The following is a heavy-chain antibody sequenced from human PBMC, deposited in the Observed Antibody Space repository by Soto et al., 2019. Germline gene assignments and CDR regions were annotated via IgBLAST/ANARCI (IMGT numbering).Heavy chain of an antibody. CDR2: VPRDGRNT. J-gene: IGHJ4*02. Sequence: VQLVESGGGVVQPGRSLRLSCAASGFTFSDYPMHWVRQAPGKGLEWVAVVPRDGRNTHYADSVKGRFTISRDSSKNTVSLEMTSLRAEDTAGYYCAKGGRQWLVTSDFNYWGQGALVTVSS. CDR1: GFTFSDYP. V-gene: IGHV3-30*18. CDR3: AKGGRQWLVTSDFNY. D-gene: IGHD6-19*01.